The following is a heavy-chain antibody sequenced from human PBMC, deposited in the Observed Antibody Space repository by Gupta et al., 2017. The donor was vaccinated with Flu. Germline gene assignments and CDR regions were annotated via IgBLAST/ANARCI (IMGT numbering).Heavy chain of an antibody. D-gene: IGHD4-17*01. CDR1: GFTFSGSY. J-gene: IGHJ4*02. CDR2: INPDGSST. CDR3: ATVTTGC. V-gene: IGHV3-74*03. Sequence: GGLVQPGGSLRLSCAASGFTFSGSYLQWVRQAPGKGLVWVSRINPDGSSTTYADSVKGRFTISRDNAKNTLYLQMNSLGADDTAVYYCATVTTGCWGQGTLVTVSS.